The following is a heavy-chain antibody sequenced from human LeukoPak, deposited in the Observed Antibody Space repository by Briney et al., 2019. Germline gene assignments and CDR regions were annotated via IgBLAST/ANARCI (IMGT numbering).Heavy chain of an antibody. CDR3: AKDKSDTAMVTLDY. CDR1: GFTVSSNY. CDR2: IYSGGST. D-gene: IGHD5-18*01. Sequence: PGGSLRLSCAASGFTVSSNYMSWVRQAPGKGLEWVSVIYSGGSTYYADSVKGRFTISRDNSKNTLYLQMNSLRAEDTAVYYCAKDKSDTAMVTLDYWGQGTLVTVSS. V-gene: IGHV3-53*01. J-gene: IGHJ4*02.